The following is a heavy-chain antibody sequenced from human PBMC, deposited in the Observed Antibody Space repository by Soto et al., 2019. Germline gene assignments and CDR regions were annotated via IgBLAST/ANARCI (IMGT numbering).Heavy chain of an antibody. CDR3: AILGPLYYYDSSDYFNY. Sequence: GESLKVSCKGSGYSFTSYWIGWVRLMPGKGMEWMGIIYPGDSDTRYSLSFQGQATISADKSISTAYLQWSSLKASDTAMYACAILGPLYYYDSSDYFNYWGQGPLVTVPS. CDR1: GYSFTSYW. V-gene: IGHV5-51*01. CDR2: IYPGDSDT. D-gene: IGHD3-22*01. J-gene: IGHJ4*02.